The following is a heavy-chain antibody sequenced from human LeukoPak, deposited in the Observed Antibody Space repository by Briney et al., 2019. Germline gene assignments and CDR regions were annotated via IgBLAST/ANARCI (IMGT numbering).Heavy chain of an antibody. CDR2: IYYTGST. J-gene: IGHJ5*02. CDR1: GGSISSYY. V-gene: IGHV4-59*01. Sequence: SETLSLTCTVSGGSISSYYWSWIRQPPGKGLEWIGYIYYTGSTNYNPSLKSRVTISVDTSKNQFSLKLSSVTAADTAVYYCAREGPRREFGKLIVGFRGWLDPWGQGTLVTVSS. CDR3: AREGPRREFGKLIVGFRGWLDP. D-gene: IGHD3-16*02.